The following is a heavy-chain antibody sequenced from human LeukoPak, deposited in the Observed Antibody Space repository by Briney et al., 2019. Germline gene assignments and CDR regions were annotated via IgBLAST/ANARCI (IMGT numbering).Heavy chain of an antibody. J-gene: IGHJ3*02. CDR2: IYPGDSDT. V-gene: IGHV5-51*01. CDR3: ARPPYSSSNDAFDI. Sequence: GESLKISSKGSGYSFTSYWIGWVRQMPGKGLEWMGIIYPGDSDTRYSPTFQGQVTISADKSISTAYLQWSSLKASDTAMYYCARPPYSSSNDAFDIWGQGTMVTVSS. D-gene: IGHD6-13*01. CDR1: GYSFTSYW.